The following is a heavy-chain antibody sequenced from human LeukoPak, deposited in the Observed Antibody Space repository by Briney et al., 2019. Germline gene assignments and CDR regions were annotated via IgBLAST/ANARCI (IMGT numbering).Heavy chain of an antibody. Sequence: GGSLRLSCAASGFTFSSYWMHLVRQAPGKGLVWVSRINSDGSSTSYADSVKGRFTISRDNAKNTLYLQMNSLRAEDTAVYYCARGHTFGGVIVNWGQGTLVNVSS. CDR2: INSDGSST. V-gene: IGHV3-74*01. CDR1: GFTFSSYW. D-gene: IGHD3-16*01. CDR3: ARGHTFGGVIVN. J-gene: IGHJ4*02.